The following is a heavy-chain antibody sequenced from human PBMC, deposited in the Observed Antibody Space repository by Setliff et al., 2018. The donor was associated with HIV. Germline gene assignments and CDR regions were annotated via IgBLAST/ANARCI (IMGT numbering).Heavy chain of an antibody. D-gene: IGHD5-12*01. CDR3: ARGRKRDGYNFYYYYMDV. V-gene: IGHV4-59*12. J-gene: IGHJ6*03. Sequence: TSETLSLTCTVSGGSISSYYWSWIRQPPGKGLEWIGYIYYSGSTNYNPSLKSRVTISVDTSKNQFSLKLGSVTAADTAVYYCARGRKRDGYNFYYYYMDVWDKGTTVTVS. CDR1: GGSISSYY. CDR2: IYYSGST.